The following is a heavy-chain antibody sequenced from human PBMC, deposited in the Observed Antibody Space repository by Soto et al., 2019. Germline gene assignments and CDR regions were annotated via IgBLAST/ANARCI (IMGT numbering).Heavy chain of an antibody. CDR2: IGTAGDT. CDR1: GFTFSSYD. J-gene: IGHJ4*02. CDR3: ARGGGVAGTLNY. V-gene: IGHV3-13*01. Sequence: EVQLVESGGGLVQPGGSLRLSCAASGFTFSSYDMHWVRQATGKGLEWVSAIGTAGDTYYPGSVKGRFTISRENAKNPLYLQMNSLRAGDTAVYYCARGGGVAGTLNYWGQGTLVTVSS. D-gene: IGHD6-19*01.